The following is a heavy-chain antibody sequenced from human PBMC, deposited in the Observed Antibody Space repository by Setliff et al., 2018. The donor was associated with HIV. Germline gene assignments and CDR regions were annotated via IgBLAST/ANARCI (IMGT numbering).Heavy chain of an antibody. Sequence: SETLSLTCAVYGGSFSGYYWSWIRQPPGKGLEWIGEINHGGSTDSNPSLKSRVTISVDTSKNQFSLNLTSVTAADTAVYYCARVASYDFWSGYLNYFDYWAREPRSPFL. V-gene: IGHV4-34*01. CDR1: GGSFSGYY. J-gene: IGHJ4*02. CDR3: ARVASYDFWSGYLNYFDY. D-gene: IGHD3-3*01. CDR2: INHGGST.